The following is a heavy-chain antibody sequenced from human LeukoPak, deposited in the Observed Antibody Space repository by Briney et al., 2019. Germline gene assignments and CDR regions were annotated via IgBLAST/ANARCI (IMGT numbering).Heavy chain of an antibody. CDR2: IGPNGAST. Sequence: GGSLRLSCSTSGFTFSNHFMHWVRQAPGKGLEYVSSIGPNGASTLYADSVKGRFTISRDNSKNTLYLQMNSLRVEDTAVYYCARKRERYYDSLIDYWGQGTLVTVSS. D-gene: IGHD3-22*01. V-gene: IGHV3-64*04. J-gene: IGHJ4*02. CDR3: ARKRERYYDSLIDY. CDR1: GFTFSNHF.